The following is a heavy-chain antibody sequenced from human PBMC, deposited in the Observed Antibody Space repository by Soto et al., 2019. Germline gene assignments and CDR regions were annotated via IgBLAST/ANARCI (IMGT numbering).Heavy chain of an antibody. Sequence: PSETLSLTCAVSGYSISSGYYWGWIRQPPGKGLEWIGSIYHSGSTYYNPSLKSRVTISVDTSKNQFSLKLSSVTAADTAVYYCARDKKNEDYYYYGMDVWGQATTVTVSS. V-gene: IGHV4-38-2*02. CDR2: IYHSGST. CDR1: GYSISSGYY. CDR3: ARDKKNEDYYYYGMDV. D-gene: IGHD1-1*01. J-gene: IGHJ6*02.